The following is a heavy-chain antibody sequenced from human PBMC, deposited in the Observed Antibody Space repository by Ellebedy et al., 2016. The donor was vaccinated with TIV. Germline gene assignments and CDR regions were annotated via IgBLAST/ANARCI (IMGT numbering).Heavy chain of an antibody. Sequence: GESLKISCAAPGFIFSSYSMNWVRQAPGKGLECVSYISSSCSTIYYADSVKGRFTISRDNDKNSLYLQMNSLRAEDTAVYYCAREANYYGSGFPIDYWGQGTPVTVSS. CDR2: ISSSCSTI. CDR1: GFIFSSYS. V-gene: IGHV3-48*01. D-gene: IGHD3-10*01. CDR3: AREANYYGSGFPIDY. J-gene: IGHJ4*02.